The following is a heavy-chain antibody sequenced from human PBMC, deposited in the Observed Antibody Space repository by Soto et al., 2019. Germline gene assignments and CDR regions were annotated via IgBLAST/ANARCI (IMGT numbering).Heavy chain of an antibody. D-gene: IGHD3-22*01. CDR2: IYYTGTT. CDR1: CGSISSYY. J-gene: IGHJ5*01. V-gene: IGHV4-59*08. Sequence: PSDTLSITFTVSCGSISSYYGIWMRQPPGKGLEWIGYIYYTGTTTYNPSIKSRVTISVDSSKNQSSLNLTSVSAADTAVYYCARLGGFYQSLESWGQGTLVTVSS. CDR3: ARLGGFYQSLES.